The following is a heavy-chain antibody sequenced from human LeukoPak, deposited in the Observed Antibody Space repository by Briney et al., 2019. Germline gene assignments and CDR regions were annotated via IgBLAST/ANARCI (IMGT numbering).Heavy chain of an antibody. D-gene: IGHD3-22*01. V-gene: IGHV3-21*01. J-gene: IGHJ3*02. Sequence: GGSLRLSCAASGFTFSSYSMNWVRQAPGKGLEWVSSISSSSSYIYYADSVKGRFTISRDNAKNSLYLQMNSLRAEDTAVYYCARRGYDSSGYVHAFDIWGQGTMVTVSS. CDR1: GFTFSSYS. CDR2: ISSSSSYI. CDR3: ARRGYDSSGYVHAFDI.